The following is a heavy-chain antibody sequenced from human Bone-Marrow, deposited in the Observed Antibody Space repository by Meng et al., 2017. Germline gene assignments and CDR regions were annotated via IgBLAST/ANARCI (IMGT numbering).Heavy chain of an antibody. V-gene: IGHV4-4*07. D-gene: IGHD1-1*01. J-gene: IGHJ5*02. CDR1: GDSISGYY. CDR3: ARGQLDWFDP. CDR2: IYTSGST. Sequence: SETLSLTCTVSGDSISGYYCTWIRQPPGKGLEWIGRIYTSGSTNYNPSLKSRVTMSVDTSKNQFSLKLSSVTAADTAVYYCARGQLDWFDPWGQGTLVTVSS.